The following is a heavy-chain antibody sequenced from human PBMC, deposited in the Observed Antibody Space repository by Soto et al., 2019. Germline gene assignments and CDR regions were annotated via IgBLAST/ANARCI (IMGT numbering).Heavy chain of an antibody. V-gene: IGHV1-69*05. CDR1: GGTFSSYA. Sequence: SVKVSCKASGGTFSSYAISWVRQAPGQGLEWMGGIIPIFGTANYAQKFQGRVTMTRNTSINTAYMELRSLRSQDTAVYYCARGSPGPVDHWGQGTQVTVSS. CDR2: IIPIFGTA. CDR3: ARGSPGPVDH. D-gene: IGHD3-10*01. J-gene: IGHJ4*02.